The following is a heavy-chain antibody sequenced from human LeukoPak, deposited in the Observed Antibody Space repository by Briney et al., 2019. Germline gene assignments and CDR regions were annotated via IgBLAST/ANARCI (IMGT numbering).Heavy chain of an antibody. Sequence: PSETLSLTCAVPGGSFSINNWWSWVRQPPGKGLEWIGEIYHIGTTNYNPSLKSRVTMSLDKSKNQVSLTLNSVTASDPAVYYCARVSRWPYSSSLYGVEYFQLWGRGTLVPVFS. J-gene: IGHJ1*01. CDR1: GGSFSINNW. D-gene: IGHD6-13*01. V-gene: IGHV4-4*02. CDR2: IYHIGTT. CDR3: ARVSRWPYSSSLYGVEYFQL.